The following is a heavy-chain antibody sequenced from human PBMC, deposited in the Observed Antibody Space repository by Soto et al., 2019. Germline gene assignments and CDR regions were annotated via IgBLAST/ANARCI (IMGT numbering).Heavy chain of an antibody. J-gene: IGHJ1*01. Sequence: PGGSLRLSCAASGVTFSSYAMSWVRQAPGKGLEWVSAISGSGGSTYYADSVKGRFTISRDNSKNTLYLQMNSLRAEDTAVYYCAKDPPITIFGVVIISPEYFQHWGQGTLVTVSS. CDR2: ISGSGGST. D-gene: IGHD3-3*01. V-gene: IGHV3-23*01. CDR1: GVTFSSYA. CDR3: AKDPPITIFGVVIISPEYFQH.